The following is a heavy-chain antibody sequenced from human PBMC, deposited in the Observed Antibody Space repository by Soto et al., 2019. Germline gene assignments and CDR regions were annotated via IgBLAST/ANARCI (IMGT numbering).Heavy chain of an antibody. Sequence: QLVESGGGLVQPGGSLRLSCVASGFTFSNYWMHWVRQDPGLGLVWVSSIRSDGTATKYADSVNGRFTITRDNTKNTLYLQMTSLRAEDTAVYYCAKDLSWVQCDYWGQGTLVTVSS. CDR2: IRSDGTAT. CDR1: GFTFSNYW. CDR3: AKDLSWVQCDY. V-gene: IGHV3-74*01. J-gene: IGHJ4*02. D-gene: IGHD2-15*01.